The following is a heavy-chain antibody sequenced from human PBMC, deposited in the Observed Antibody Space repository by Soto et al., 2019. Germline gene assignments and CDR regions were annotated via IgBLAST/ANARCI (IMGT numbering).Heavy chain of an antibody. CDR2: IDPSDFKT. V-gene: IGHV5-10-1*01. Sequence: GESLKISCKASGYSFDTYWINWVRQTPGKVLEWMGRIDPSDFKTKYSPSLEGHITISVDKSINTAYLQWSSLRTSDTAMYYCARRIAAAGGYYYYAFDVWGPGTAVTVSS. D-gene: IGHD6-13*01. J-gene: IGHJ6*02. CDR1: GYSFDTYW. CDR3: ARRIAAAGGYYYYAFDV.